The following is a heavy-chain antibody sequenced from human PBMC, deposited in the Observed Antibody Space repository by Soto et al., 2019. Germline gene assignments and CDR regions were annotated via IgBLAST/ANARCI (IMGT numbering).Heavy chain of an antibody. Sequence: EVQLLESGGGMEQPGGSLRLSCAASGFTFSNYGMTWVRQAPGKGLEWVSGISGSGGRTYYADPVKGRFTISRDNSKGTVYLQMNSLRAEDTAVYYCAKSEREGSGSQGYTDVWGKGTTVTVSS. CDR2: ISGSGGRT. V-gene: IGHV3-23*01. CDR3: AKSEREGSGSQGYTDV. CDR1: GFTFSNYG. D-gene: IGHD2-15*01. J-gene: IGHJ6*03.